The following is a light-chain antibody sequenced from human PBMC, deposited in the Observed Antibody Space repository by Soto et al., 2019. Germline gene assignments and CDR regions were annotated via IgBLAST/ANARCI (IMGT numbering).Light chain of an antibody. CDR1: SSDVGGYNY. V-gene: IGLV2-8*01. Sequence: SLLIRPDSASGSTGQSGAISCTGTSSDVGGYNYVSWYQQHPGKAPKLMIYEVNKRPSGVPDRFSGSKSGNTASLTVSGLQAEDEADYYCSSYAGSSNVFGTGTKVTVL. J-gene: IGLJ1*01. CDR2: EVN. CDR3: SSYAGSSNV.